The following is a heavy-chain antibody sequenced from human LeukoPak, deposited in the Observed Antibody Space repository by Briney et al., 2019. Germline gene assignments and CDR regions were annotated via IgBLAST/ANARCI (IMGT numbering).Heavy chain of an antibody. CDR2: LYHSDSI. Sequence: PSETLSLPCAVSGYSISSGYYWIWIRQPPGKGLEWIGSLYHSDSIYYNPSLESRVTMSVDTSKNQFSLKLTFVTAADTAVYYCARQHDSYHYYYVDVWGTGTTVTVSS. CDR3: ARQHDSYHYYYVDV. V-gene: IGHV4-38-2*01. CDR1: GYSISSGYY. J-gene: IGHJ6*03. D-gene: IGHD6-13*01.